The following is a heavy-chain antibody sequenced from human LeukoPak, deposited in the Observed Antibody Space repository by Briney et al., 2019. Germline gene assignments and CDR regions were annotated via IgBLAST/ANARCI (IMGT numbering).Heavy chain of an antibody. D-gene: IGHD3-22*01. Sequence: GGSLRLSCAVSGFKFSDYSMHWVRQAPGKGLEWVAFLSNDGSDNYYADSVKGRFTISRDNSNHTLFLQMNSLRAEDTAVYYCARNGYYYGSFDHWGPGTLVIVSS. J-gene: IGHJ4*02. CDR1: GFKFSDYS. CDR3: ARNGYYYGSFDH. CDR2: LSNDGSDN. V-gene: IGHV3-30-3*01.